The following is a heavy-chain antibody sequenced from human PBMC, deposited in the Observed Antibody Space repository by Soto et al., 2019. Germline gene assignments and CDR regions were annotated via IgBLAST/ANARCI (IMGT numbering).Heavy chain of an antibody. CDR3: ARDPHTAMVTGYYYYGMDV. V-gene: IGHV1-46*01. Sequence: QVQLVQSGAEVKKPGASVKVSCKASGYTFISYYMHWVRQAPGQGLEWMGIINPSGGSTSYAQKFQGRVTMTRDTSTSTVYMELSSLRSEDTAVYYCARDPHTAMVTGYYYYGMDVWGQGTTVTVSS. CDR1: GYTFISYY. CDR2: INPSGGST. D-gene: IGHD5-18*01. J-gene: IGHJ6*02.